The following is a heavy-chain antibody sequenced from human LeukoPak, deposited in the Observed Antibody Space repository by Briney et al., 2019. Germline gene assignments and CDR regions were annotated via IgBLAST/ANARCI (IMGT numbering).Heavy chain of an antibody. D-gene: IGHD6-19*01. CDR1: GYTFTGYY. CDR3: ARGSAIRQWLVRSYYYYYMDV. J-gene: IGHJ6*03. Sequence: ASVKVSCKASGYTFTGYYMHWVRQAPGQGLEWMGWINPNSGGTNYAQKFQGRVTMTRDTSISTAYMELSSVTAADTAVYYCARGSAIRQWLVRSYYYYYMDVWGKGTTVTVSS. V-gene: IGHV1-2*02. CDR2: INPNSGGT.